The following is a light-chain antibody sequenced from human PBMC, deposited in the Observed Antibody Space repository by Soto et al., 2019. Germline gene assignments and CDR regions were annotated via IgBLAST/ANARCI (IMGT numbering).Light chain of an antibody. Sequence: DIQLTQSPALLSASVGDRVTITCRASRDIGSYLAWYQLKPGKGPKLLIYDASTLQSGAPSRFSGSGSGTEFTLTISSLQPEDFATYYCQQLNIYPQTFGQGTKVEIK. CDR2: DAS. J-gene: IGKJ1*01. CDR1: RDIGSY. V-gene: IGKV1-9*01. CDR3: QQLNIYPQT.